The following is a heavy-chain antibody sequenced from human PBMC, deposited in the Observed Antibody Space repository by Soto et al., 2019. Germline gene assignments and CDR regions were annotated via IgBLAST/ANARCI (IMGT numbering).Heavy chain of an antibody. CDR1: GFTFSSYS. J-gene: IGHJ5*02. CDR3: AREAGTWHLPLNWFDP. D-gene: IGHD6-19*01. Sequence: EVQLVESGGGLVQPGGSLRLSCAASGFTFSSYSMNWVRQAPGKGLEWVSYISSSSSTIYYADSVKGRFTISIDNAKNSLYLQMNCLRDEDTAVYYCAREAGTWHLPLNWFDPWGQGTLVTVSS. CDR2: ISSSSSTI. V-gene: IGHV3-48*02.